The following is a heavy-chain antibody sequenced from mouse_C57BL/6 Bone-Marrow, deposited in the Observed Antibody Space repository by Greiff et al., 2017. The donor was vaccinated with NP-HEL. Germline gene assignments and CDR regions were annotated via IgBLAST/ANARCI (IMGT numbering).Heavy chain of an antibody. CDR3: ARENGPAYFDY. D-gene: IGHD1-1*01. CDR1: GYSITSGYY. V-gene: IGHV3-6*01. CDR2: ISYDGSN. Sequence: VQLKESGPGLVKPSQSLSLTCSVTGYSITSGYYWNWIRQFPGNKLEWMGYISYDGSNNYNPSLKNRISITRDTSKNQFFLKLNSVTTEDTATYYCARENGPAYFDYWGQGTTLTVSS. J-gene: IGHJ2*01.